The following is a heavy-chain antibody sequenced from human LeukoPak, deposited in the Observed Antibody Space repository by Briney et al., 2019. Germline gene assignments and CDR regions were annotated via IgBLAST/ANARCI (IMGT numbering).Heavy chain of an antibody. V-gene: IGHV3-30*02. J-gene: IGHJ4*02. Sequence: GGSLRLSCAASGFTFSGYAMHWVRQAPGKGLEWVAFIRYDGSDKSYGDSVKGRFTISRDNSENTLYLQMNSLRAEDTAVYYCAKDQTGDYTFDYWGQGTLVTDSS. D-gene: IGHD4-17*01. CDR3: AKDQTGDYTFDY. CDR2: IRYDGSDK. CDR1: GFTFSGYA.